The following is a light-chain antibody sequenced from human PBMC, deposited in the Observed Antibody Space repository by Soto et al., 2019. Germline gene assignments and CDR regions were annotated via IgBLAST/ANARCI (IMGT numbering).Light chain of an antibody. J-gene: IGKJ4*01. CDR3: QQRRNWPPLT. Sequence: ETVLTQSPATLSLSPGETATLSCRASESVDIYLAWYQQKPGQAPRLLIYHASNRATGIPARFSGSGSGTDFTLTISSLEHEDSAVYSCQQRRNWPPLTFGGGTRVEI. CDR2: HAS. CDR1: ESVDIY. V-gene: IGKV3-11*01.